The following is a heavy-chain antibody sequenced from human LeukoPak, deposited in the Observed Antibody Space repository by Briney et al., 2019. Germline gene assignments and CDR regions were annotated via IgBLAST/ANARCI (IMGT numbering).Heavy chain of an antibody. CDR2: INHSGST. CDR1: GGSFSGYY. J-gene: IGHJ4*02. CDR3: ARGRGTDTFGY. D-gene: IGHD1-1*01. Sequence: PSETLSLTCAVYGGSFSGYYWSWIRQPPGKGLEWIGEINHSGSTNYNPSLKSRVTISVDTSKNQFSLKLSSVTAADTAVYYCARGRGTDTFGYWGQGTLVTVSS. V-gene: IGHV4-34*01.